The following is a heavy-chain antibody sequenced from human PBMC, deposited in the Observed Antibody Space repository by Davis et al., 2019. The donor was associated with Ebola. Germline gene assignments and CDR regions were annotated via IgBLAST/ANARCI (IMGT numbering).Heavy chain of an antibody. CDR2: IYHSGST. Sequence: MPSETLSLTCTASGGSISSYYWSWIRQPPGKGLEWIGYIYHSGSTYYNPSLKSRVTLSVDRPKNQFSLKLSSVTAADTAVYYCARGRIGCSGGSCFNWFDPWGQGTLVTVSS. D-gene: IGHD2-15*01. CDR1: GGSISSYY. CDR3: ARGRIGCSGGSCFNWFDP. J-gene: IGHJ5*02. V-gene: IGHV4-59*12.